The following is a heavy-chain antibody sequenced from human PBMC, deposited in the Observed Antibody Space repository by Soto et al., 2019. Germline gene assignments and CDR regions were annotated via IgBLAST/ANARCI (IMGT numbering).Heavy chain of an antibody. CDR1: GGSISSYY. V-gene: IGHV4-59*01. D-gene: IGHD6-19*01. CDR2: IYYSGST. J-gene: IGHJ4*02. Sequence: SETLSLTCTVSGGSISSYYWSWIRQPPGKGLEWIGYIYYSGSTNYNPSLKSRVTISVDTSKNQFSLKLSSVTAADTAVYYCASGQGSSGYMGSRDYWGQGTLVTVSS. CDR3: ASGQGSSGYMGSRDY.